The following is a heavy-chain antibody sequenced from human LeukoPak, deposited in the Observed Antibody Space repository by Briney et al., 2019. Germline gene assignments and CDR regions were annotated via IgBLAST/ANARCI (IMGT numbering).Heavy chain of an antibody. CDR2: ISSSGSTI. CDR3: ARDAPIAAAVTGAFDI. Sequence: PGGSLRLSCAASGFTFSSYEMNWVRQAPGKGLEWVSYISSSGSTIYYADSVKGRFTISRDNAKNSLYLQMNSLRAEDTAVYYCARDAPIAAAVTGAFDIWGQGTMVTVSS. D-gene: IGHD6-13*01. V-gene: IGHV3-48*03. CDR1: GFTFSSYE. J-gene: IGHJ3*02.